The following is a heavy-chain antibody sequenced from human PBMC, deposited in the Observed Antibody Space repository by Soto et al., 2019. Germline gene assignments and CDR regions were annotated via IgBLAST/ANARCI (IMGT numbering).Heavy chain of an antibody. CDR2: IYWNDDK. CDR3: AHSPYDFWTGYLAY. J-gene: IGHJ4*02. CDR1: GFSLSTPEVG. V-gene: IGHV2-5*01. Sequence: SGPTLVKPTQTLTLTCTFSGFSLSTPEVGVGWIRQPPGKALEWLALIYWNDDKRYSPTLGTRLTITKDTSKNQVVLTMTNMDPVDTATYYCAHSPYDFWTGYLAYWGQGTLVTVSS. D-gene: IGHD3-3*01.